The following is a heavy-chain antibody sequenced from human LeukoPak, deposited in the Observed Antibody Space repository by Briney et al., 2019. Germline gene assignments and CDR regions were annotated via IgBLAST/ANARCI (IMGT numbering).Heavy chain of an antibody. V-gene: IGHV4-38-2*02. CDR3: ARVGVPAAYWYFDL. Sequence: PSETLSLTCTVSGGSISSGYYWGWIRQPPGKGLEWIGSIYHSGSTYYNPSLKSRVTISVDTSKNQFSLKLSSVTAADTAVYYCARVGVPAAYWYFDLWGRGTLVTVSS. CDR2: IYHSGST. J-gene: IGHJ2*01. D-gene: IGHD2-2*01. CDR1: GGSISSGYY.